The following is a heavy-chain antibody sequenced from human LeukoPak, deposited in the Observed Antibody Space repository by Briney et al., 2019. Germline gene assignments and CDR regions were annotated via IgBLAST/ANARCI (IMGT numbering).Heavy chain of an antibody. CDR2: INHSGST. J-gene: IGHJ5*02. V-gene: IGHV4-34*01. D-gene: IGHD2-2*01. CDR3: ARGPYCSSTSCYHRNWFDP. CDR1: GGSFSGYY. Sequence: SETLSLTCAVYGGSFSGYYWSWIRQPPGKGLEWIGEINHSGSTDYNPSLKSRVTISVDTSKNQFSLKLSSVTAADTAVYYCARGPYCSSTSCYHRNWFDPWGQGTLVTVSS.